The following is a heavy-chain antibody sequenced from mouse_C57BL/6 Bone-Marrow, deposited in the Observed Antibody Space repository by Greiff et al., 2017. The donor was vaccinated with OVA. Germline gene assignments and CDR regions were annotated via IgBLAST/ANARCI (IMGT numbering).Heavy chain of an antibody. J-gene: IGHJ2*01. CDR2: IYPRSGNT. V-gene: IGHV1-81*01. D-gene: IGHD1-1*01. Sequence: QVQLKESGAELARPGASVKLSCKASGYTFTSYGISWVKQRPGQGLEWIGEIYPRSGNTYYNEKFKGKATLTADKSSSTAYMELRSLTSEDSAVYFCARKIYCGSSSDYWGQGTTLTVSS. CDR3: ARKIYCGSSSDY. CDR1: GYTFTSYG.